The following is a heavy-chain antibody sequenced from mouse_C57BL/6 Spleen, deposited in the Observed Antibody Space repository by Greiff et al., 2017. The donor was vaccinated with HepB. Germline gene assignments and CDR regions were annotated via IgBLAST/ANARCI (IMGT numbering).Heavy chain of an antibody. CDR2: INPGSGGT. CDR3: ARGHYYGSSPWFAY. D-gene: IGHD1-1*01. Sequence: VQLQESGAELVRPGTSVKVSCKASGYAFTNYLIEWVKQRPGQGLEWIGVINPGSGGTNYNEKFKGKATLTADKSSSTAYMQLSSLTSEDSAVYFCARGHYYGSSPWFAYWGQGTLVTVSA. CDR1: GYAFTNYL. J-gene: IGHJ3*01. V-gene: IGHV1-54*01.